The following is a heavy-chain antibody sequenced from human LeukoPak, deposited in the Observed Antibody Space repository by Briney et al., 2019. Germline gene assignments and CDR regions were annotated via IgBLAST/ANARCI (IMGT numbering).Heavy chain of an antibody. V-gene: IGHV1-2*02. J-gene: IGHJ3*02. CDR3: ALAAAGFDAFDI. D-gene: IGHD6-13*01. CDR1: GYTFTGYY. CDR2: INPNSGGT. Sequence: ASVKVSCKASGYTFTGYYMHWVRQAPGQGLEWMGWINPNSGGTNYAQKFQGRVTMTRNTSISTAYMELSSLRSEDTAVYYCALAAAGFDAFDIWGQGTMVTVSS.